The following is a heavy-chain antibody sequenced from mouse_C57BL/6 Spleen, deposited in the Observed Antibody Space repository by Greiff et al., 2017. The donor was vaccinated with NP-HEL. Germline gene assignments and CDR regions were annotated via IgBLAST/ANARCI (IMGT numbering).Heavy chain of an antibody. CDR3: ARLGDYDGQGYFDY. CDR2: IYPGSGNT. V-gene: IGHV1-66*01. CDR1: GYSFTSYY. Sequence: VQLQQSGPELVKPGASVKISCKASGYSFTSYYIHWVKQRPGQGLEWIGWIYPGSGNTKYNEKFKGKATLTADTSSSTAYMQLSSLTSEDSAVYYCARLGDYDGQGYFDYWGQGTTLTVSS. D-gene: IGHD2-4*01. J-gene: IGHJ2*01.